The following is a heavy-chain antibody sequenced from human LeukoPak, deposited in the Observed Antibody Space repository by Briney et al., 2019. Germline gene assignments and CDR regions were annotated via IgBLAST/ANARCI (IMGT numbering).Heavy chain of an antibody. V-gene: IGHV7-4-1*02. CDR1: GYTLSSYA. D-gene: IGHD2-15*01. J-gene: IGHJ4*02. Sequence: ASVKVSCKASGYTLSSYALIWVRQAPGQGLEWMRWINTKTGDPTYAQDFTGRFVFSLDTSVNTAFLQINSLKTEDTAAYYCARDVLTVVVAGSSFEFWGQGTLVSVSS. CDR3: ARDVLTVVVAGSSFEF. CDR2: INTKTGDP.